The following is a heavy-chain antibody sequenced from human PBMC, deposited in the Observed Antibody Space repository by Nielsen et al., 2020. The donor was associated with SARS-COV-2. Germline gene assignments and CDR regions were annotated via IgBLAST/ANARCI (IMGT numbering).Heavy chain of an antibody. J-gene: IGHJ6*02. D-gene: IGHD6-13*01. Sequence: GESLKISCAASGFTFNNYDMHRVRQATGKGPEWVSAIGTGGDTFYPGSVKGRFTISRENAKNSLYLQMNSLRAGDTAVYYCARAGALSSSWYSMDFWGQGTTVTVSS. CDR1: GFTFNNYD. CDR3: ARAGALSSSWYSMDF. V-gene: IGHV3-13*01. CDR2: IGTGGDT.